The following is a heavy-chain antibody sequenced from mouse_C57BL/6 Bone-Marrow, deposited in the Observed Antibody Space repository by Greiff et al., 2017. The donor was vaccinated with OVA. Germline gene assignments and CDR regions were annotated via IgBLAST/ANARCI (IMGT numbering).Heavy chain of an antibody. D-gene: IGHD2-12*01. CDR2: IYPGSGNT. CDR3: ACYSY. Sequence: VQLQQSGAELVRPVSAVKLSCKASGYTFTDYYINWVKQRPGQGLEWIARIYPGSGNTYYNEKFKGKATLTAEKSSSTAYMQLSSLTSEDSAVYFCACYSYWGQGTTLTVSS. CDR1: GYTFTDYY. J-gene: IGHJ2*01. V-gene: IGHV1-76*01.